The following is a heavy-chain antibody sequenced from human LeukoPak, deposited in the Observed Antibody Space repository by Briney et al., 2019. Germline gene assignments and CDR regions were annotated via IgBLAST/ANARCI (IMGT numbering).Heavy chain of an antibody. CDR1: GGSFSGYY. CDR3: ARAALGSTSRFDY. D-gene: IGHD2-2*01. V-gene: IGHV4-34*01. J-gene: IGHJ4*02. CDR2: INHSGST. Sequence: SETLSLTCAVYGGSFSGYYWSWIRQPPGKGLEWIGEINHSGSTNYNPSLKSRVTISVDTSKNQFSLKLSSVTAADTAVYYCARAALGSTSRFDYWGQGTLVTVSS.